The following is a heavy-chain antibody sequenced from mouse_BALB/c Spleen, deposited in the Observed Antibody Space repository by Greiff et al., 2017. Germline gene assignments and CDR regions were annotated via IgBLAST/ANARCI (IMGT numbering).Heavy chain of an antibody. CDR1: GFTFSSYA. Sequence: DVMLVESGGGLVKPGGSLKLSCAASGFTFSSYAMSWVRQTPEKRLEWVASISSGGSTYYPDSVKGRFTISRDNARNILYLQMSSLRSEDTAMYYCARGYDVGGAMDYWGQGTSVTVSS. CDR3: ARGYDVGGAMDY. CDR2: ISSGGST. V-gene: IGHV5-6-5*01. D-gene: IGHD2-14*01. J-gene: IGHJ4*01.